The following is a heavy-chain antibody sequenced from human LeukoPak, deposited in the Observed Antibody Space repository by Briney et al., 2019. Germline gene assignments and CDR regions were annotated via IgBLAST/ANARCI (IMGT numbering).Heavy chain of an antibody. CDR1: GFSFGRYA. V-gene: IGHV3-30*04. Sequence: PGRSLRLSCAASGFSFGRYAMHWVRQAPGKGLEWVALISYEGSHKNYTDSVKGRFIISRDNSKNTLYLQMNSLRSEDTAVYYCARAGYNWNDGDYYYGMDVWGQGTTVTVSS. D-gene: IGHD1-1*01. CDR2: ISYEGSHK. CDR3: ARAGYNWNDGDYYYGMDV. J-gene: IGHJ6*02.